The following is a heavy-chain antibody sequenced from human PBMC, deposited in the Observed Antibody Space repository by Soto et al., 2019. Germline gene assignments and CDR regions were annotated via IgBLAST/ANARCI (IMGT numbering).Heavy chain of an antibody. CDR1: GGTFSSYA. J-gene: IGHJ6*02. D-gene: IGHD2-21*02. CDR2: IIPYNGNI. Sequence: QVQLVQSGAEVKKPGSSVKVSCKASGGTFSSYAISWVRQAPGQGLEWMGGIIPYNGNINYAQKVQGRVTMTTDTSTSTAYMELRSLRYDDSAVYYCARDGLRKTATSYNYYYGMDVWGQGTTVTVSS. CDR3: ARDGLRKTATSYNYYYGMDV. V-gene: IGHV1-18*01.